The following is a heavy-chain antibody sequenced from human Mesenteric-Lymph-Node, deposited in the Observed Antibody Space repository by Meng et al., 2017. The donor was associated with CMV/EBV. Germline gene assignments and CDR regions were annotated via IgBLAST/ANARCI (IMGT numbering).Heavy chain of an antibody. CDR1: GGSFSGYY. Sequence: VQGPQWGVGQLKPSETLSLTGAVYGGSFSGYYWSWLRQPPGKGLEWIGEINPSGTTNYTPSLKSRVTISVDTSKNQFSLKLSSVTAADTAVYYCARHPRWLKSEGGFNYWGQGTLVTVSS. CDR2: INPSGTT. D-gene: IGHD4-23*01. CDR3: ARHPRWLKSEGGFNY. V-gene: IGHV4-34*01. J-gene: IGHJ4*02.